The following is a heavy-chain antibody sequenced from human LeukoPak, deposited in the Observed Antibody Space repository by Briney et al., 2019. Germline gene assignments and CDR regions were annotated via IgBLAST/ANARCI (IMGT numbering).Heavy chain of an antibody. D-gene: IGHD1-26*01. CDR2: INPSGGST. CDR3: ARVSGSYYPHFDY. Sequence: ASVKVSCEASGYTFTSYYMHWVRQAPGQGLEWMGIINPSGGSTSYAQRFQGRVTMTRDTSTSTVYMELSSLGSEDTAVYYCARVSGSYYPHFDYWGQGTLVTVSS. V-gene: IGHV1-46*01. CDR1: GYTFTSYY. J-gene: IGHJ4*02.